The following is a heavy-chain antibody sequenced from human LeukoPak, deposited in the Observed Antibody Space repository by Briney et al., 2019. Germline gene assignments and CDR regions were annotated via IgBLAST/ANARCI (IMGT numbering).Heavy chain of an antibody. CDR2: IRSKANSYAT. CDR3: TIIRQYYYGSGSDPGY. CDR1: GFTSSGSA. V-gene: IGHV3-73*01. J-gene: IGHJ4*02. Sequence: PGGSLRLSCAASGFTSSGSAMHWVRQASGKGLEWVGRIRSKANSYATAYAASVKGRFTISRDDSKNTAYLQMNSLKTEDTAVYYCTIIRQYYYGSGSDPGYWGQGTLVTVSS. D-gene: IGHD3-10*01.